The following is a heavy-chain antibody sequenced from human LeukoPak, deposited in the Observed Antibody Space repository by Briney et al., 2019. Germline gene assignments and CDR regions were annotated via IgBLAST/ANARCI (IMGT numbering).Heavy chain of an antibody. CDR1: GYTFTSYG. V-gene: IGHV1-18*01. D-gene: IGHD4-23*01. CDR3: ARDFDYGGNTPFFDY. CDR2: ISAYNGNT. Sequence: ASVKVSCKASGYTFTSYGISWVRQAPGQGLEWMGWISAYNGNTNYAQKLQGRVTMTTDTSTSTAYMEPRSLRSDDTAVYYCARDFDYGGNTPFFDYWGQGTLVTVSS. J-gene: IGHJ4*02.